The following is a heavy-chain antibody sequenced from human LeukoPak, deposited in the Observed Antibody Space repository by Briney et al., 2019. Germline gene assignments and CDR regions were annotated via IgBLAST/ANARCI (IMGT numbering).Heavy chain of an antibody. J-gene: IGHJ4*02. CDR3: ATKIVGATTGYYFDY. D-gene: IGHD1-26*01. Sequence: SETLSLTCAVSGGSISSSNWWSWVRQPPGKGLEWIGEIYHSGSTNYNPSLKSRVTISVDKSKNQFSLKLSSVTAADTAVYYCATKIVGATTGYYFDYWGQGTLVTVSS. V-gene: IGHV4-4*02. CDR1: GGSISSSNW. CDR2: IYHSGST.